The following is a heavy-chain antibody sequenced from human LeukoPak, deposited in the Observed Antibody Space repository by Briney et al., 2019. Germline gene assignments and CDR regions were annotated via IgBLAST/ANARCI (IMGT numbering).Heavy chain of an antibody. CDR3: ARLRGSFDP. Sequence: GGSLRLSCAASGFTFSSYSMNWVRQAPGKGLEWVSYISSSSSTIYYADSVKGRFTISRDNVKNSLYLQMNSPRAEDTAVYYCARLRGSFDPWGQETLVTVSS. D-gene: IGHD2-15*01. V-gene: IGHV3-48*01. J-gene: IGHJ5*02. CDR1: GFTFSSYS. CDR2: ISSSSSTI.